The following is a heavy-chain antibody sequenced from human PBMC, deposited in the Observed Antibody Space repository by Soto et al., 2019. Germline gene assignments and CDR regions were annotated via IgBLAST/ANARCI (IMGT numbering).Heavy chain of an antibody. CDR2: IDYSGSN. D-gene: IGHD3-9*01. CDR1: GGSISSGDYY. V-gene: IGHV4-30-4*01. CDR3: ARARYYDWCFDL. Sequence: SETLSLTCTVSGGSISSGDYYWSWIRQPPGKGLEWIAYIDYSGSNDYNPSLKSRFTISVDTSKNQFSLKLSSVTAADTAVYFCARARYYDWCFDLWGLGTPVTVSS. J-gene: IGHJ4*02.